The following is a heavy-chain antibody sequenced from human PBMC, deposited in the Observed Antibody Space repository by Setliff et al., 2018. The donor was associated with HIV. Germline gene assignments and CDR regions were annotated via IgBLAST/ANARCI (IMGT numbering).Heavy chain of an antibody. Sequence: GGSLRLSCAASGFTFSSYSMNWVRQAPGKGLEWVSYISSSRSIIYYADSVKGRFTISRDNAKNSLYLQMNSLRAEDTAMYYCAKDLKTKYCVGGACYPLDSWGQGILVTVSS. D-gene: IGHD2-8*02. CDR1: GFTFSSYS. V-gene: IGHV3-48*01. J-gene: IGHJ4*02. CDR3: AKDLKTKYCVGGACYPLDS. CDR2: ISSSRSII.